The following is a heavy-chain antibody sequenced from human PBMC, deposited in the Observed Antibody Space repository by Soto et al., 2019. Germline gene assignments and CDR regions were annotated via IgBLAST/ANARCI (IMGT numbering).Heavy chain of an antibody. J-gene: IGHJ4*02. CDR2: IYYSGST. V-gene: IGHV4-59*11. CDR3: ARDSDDGDYVHY. CDR1: GGSISSHY. Sequence: SETLSLTCTVSGGSISSHYCSWIRQPPWKGLEWIGYIYYSGSTNYNPSLKSRVTISVDTSKNQFSLKLSSVTAADTAVYYCARDSDDGDYVHYWGQGPLVTSPQ. D-gene: IGHD4-17*01.